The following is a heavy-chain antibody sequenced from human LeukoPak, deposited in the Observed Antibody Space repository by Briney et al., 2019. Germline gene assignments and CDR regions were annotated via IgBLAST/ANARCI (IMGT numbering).Heavy chain of an antibody. D-gene: IGHD5-18*01. CDR1: GFTFDDYA. CDR2: ISWNSGSI. Sequence: GRSLRLSCAASGFTFDDYAMHWVRQAPGKGLEWVSGISWNSGSIGYADSVKGRFTISRDNAKNSLYLQMNSLRAEDTALYYCAKGNTAIGTFDYWGQGTLVTVSS. V-gene: IGHV3-9*01. J-gene: IGHJ4*02. CDR3: AKGNTAIGTFDY.